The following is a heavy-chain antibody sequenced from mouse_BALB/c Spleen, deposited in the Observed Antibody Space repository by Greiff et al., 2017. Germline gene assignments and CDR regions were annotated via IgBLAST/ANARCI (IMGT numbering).Heavy chain of an antibody. CDR1: GFNIKDYY. D-gene: IGHD3-1*01. J-gene: IGHJ4*01. CDR3: NAARANAMDY. Sequence: EVMLVESGAELVRSGASVKLSCTASGFNIKDYYMHWVKQRPEQGLEWIGWIDPENGDTEYAPKFQGKATMTADTSSNTAYLQLSRLTSEDTAVYYCNAARANAMDYWGQGTSVTVSS. V-gene: IGHV14-4*02. CDR2: IDPENGDT.